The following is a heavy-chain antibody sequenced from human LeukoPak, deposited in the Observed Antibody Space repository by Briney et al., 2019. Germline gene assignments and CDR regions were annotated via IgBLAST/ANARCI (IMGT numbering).Heavy chain of an antibody. D-gene: IGHD1-26*01. CDR1: GDSISSYY. J-gene: IGHJ3*02. V-gene: IGHV4-4*07. Sequence: SETLSLTCTVSGDSISSYYRSWIRRPAGKGLEWIGRIHISETTNNNPSLKSRVTMSLDTSKNQFSLRLSSVTAADTAVYYCAREMEARSSNAFDIWGQGTMVTVSS. CDR3: AREMEARSSNAFDI. CDR2: IHISETT.